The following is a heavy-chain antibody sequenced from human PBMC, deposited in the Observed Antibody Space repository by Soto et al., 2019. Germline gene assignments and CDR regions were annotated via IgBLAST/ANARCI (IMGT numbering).Heavy chain of an antibody. J-gene: IGHJ4*02. CDR1: GYTFTSYG. CDR2: ISAYNGNT. V-gene: IGHV1-18*01. Sequence: ASVKVSCKASGYTFTSYGISWVRQAPGQGLEWMGWISAYNGNTNYAQKLQGRVTMTTDTSTSTAYMELRSLRSDDTAVYYCTRDKYDFWSGYSEYFDYRAQGTLVTVSS. D-gene: IGHD3-3*01. CDR3: TRDKYDFWSGYSEYFDY.